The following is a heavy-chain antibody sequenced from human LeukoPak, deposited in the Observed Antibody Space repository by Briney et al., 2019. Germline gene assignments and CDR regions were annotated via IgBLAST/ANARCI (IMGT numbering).Heavy chain of an antibody. V-gene: IGHV1-18*01. D-gene: IGHD6-13*01. CDR1: GYTFTSYG. Sequence: ASVKVSCKASGYTFTSYGIIWVRQAPGQGLEWMGWISAYNGNTNLAQNVQGRVTMTTDTPTSTAYMELRSLRSDDTAVYYCARGYGGAAAVINFDNWGQGTLVTVSP. CDR2: ISAYNGNT. CDR3: ARGYGGAAAVINFDN. J-gene: IGHJ4*02.